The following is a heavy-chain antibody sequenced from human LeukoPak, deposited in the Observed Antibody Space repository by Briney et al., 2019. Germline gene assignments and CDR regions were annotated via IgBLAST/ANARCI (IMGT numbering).Heavy chain of an antibody. CDR3: AREGKSAETAPG. Sequence: SETLSLTCSVSGGSISSGSYFWSWIRQPAGKGLEWIGRIYTSGSTNYNPSLKSRVNMSVDTSKNQFSLKLSSVTAADTAVYYCAREGKSAETAPGWGQGTLVTVSS. D-gene: IGHD2-21*02. J-gene: IGHJ4*02. V-gene: IGHV4-61*02. CDR2: IYTSGST. CDR1: GGSISSGSYF.